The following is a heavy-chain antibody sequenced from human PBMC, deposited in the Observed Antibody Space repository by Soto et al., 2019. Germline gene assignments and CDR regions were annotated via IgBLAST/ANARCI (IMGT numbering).Heavy chain of an antibody. V-gene: IGHV1-18*04. CDR3: ARGENWFDP. CDR2: ISAYNANT. CDR1: GYTFTNYY. J-gene: IGHJ5*02. Sequence: ASVKVSCKTSGYTFTNYYMHWVRQAPGQGLEWMGWISAYNANTHYAQKLQGRVTMTTDTFTSTAYMELRSLRSDDTAVYYCARGENWFDPWGQGTLVTVSS.